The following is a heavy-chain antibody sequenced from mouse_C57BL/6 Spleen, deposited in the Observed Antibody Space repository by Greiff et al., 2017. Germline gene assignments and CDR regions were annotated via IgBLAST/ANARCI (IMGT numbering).Heavy chain of an antibody. CDR1: GYTFTTYP. Sequence: QVHVKQSGAELVKPGASVKMSCKASGYTFTTYPIEWMKQNHGKSLEWIGNFHPYNDDTKYNEKFKGKATLTVEKSSSTFYLELSRLTSDDSAVYYCARNYGLYAMDYWGQGTSVTVSS. J-gene: IGHJ4*01. D-gene: IGHD1-1*02. V-gene: IGHV1-47*01. CDR2: FHPYNDDT. CDR3: ARNYGLYAMDY.